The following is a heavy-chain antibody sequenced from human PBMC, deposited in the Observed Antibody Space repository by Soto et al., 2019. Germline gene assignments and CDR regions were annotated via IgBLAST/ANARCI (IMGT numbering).Heavy chain of an antibody. V-gene: IGHV1-24*01. CDR2: FDPEDGET. CDR3: ATIRSGRDGYKPPIDY. J-gene: IGHJ4*02. CDR1: GYTLTELS. Sequence: ASVKVSCKVSGYTLTELSMHWVRQAPGKGLEWMGGFDPEDGETIYAQKFQGRITMTEDTSTDTAYMELSSLRSEDTAVYYCATIRSGRDGYKPPIDYWGQGTLVTVSS. D-gene: IGHD5-12*01.